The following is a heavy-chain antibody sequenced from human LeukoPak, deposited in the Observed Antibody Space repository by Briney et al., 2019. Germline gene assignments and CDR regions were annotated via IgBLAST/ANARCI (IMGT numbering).Heavy chain of an antibody. CDR2: IHDSGTT. J-gene: IGHJ5*02. V-gene: IGHV4-59*08. D-gene: IGHD3-16*01. CDR3: ARSRGVWEIWFDP. CDR1: GGSISPYY. Sequence: PSEPLSLPCSVSGGSISPYYWRWLPQSPGKGLEWIGYIHDSGTTNFHPSFKTRVSILVDTSENQLSLKLSSVTAADTAIYYCARSRGVWEIWFDPWGQGTQVTVSS.